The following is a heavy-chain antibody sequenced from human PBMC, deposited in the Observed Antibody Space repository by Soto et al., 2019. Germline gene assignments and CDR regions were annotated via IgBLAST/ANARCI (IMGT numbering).Heavy chain of an antibody. CDR1: GFTFSSYG. CDR3: AREAGTTRYYGMDV. V-gene: IGHV3-33*01. CDR2: IWYDGSNK. J-gene: IGHJ6*02. Sequence: QVQLVESGGGVVQPGRSLRLSCAASGFTFSSYGMHCVRQAPGKGLEWVAVIWYDGSNKYYADSVKGRFTISRDNSKNTLYLQMNSLRAEDTAVYYCAREAGTTRYYGMDVWGQGTTVTVSS. D-gene: IGHD1-7*01.